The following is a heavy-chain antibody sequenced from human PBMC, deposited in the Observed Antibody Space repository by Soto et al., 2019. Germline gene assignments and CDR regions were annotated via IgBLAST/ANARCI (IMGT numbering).Heavy chain of an antibody. CDR1: GGSISSYY. CDR2: IYYSGST. Sequence: SETLSLTCAVSGGSISSYYWSWIRQPPGKGLEWIGYIYYSGSTNYNPSLKSRVTISVNTSKNQFSLKLSSVTAADTAVYYCARRYGSSFDYWGQGTLVTVSS. J-gene: IGHJ4*02. CDR3: ARRYGSSFDY. D-gene: IGHD3-16*01. V-gene: IGHV4-59*08.